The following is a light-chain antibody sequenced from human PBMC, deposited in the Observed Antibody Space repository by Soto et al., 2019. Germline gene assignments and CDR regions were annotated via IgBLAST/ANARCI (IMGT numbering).Light chain of an antibody. Sequence: IVLTQSPGTRSLSPGERANLSCGASQSVTSDYLAWYQQKPGQPARLLIYGASNSATAIADRFSGSGSAIDFTLTISRVVPEDFAVYYCQQYCSSPYTFGQGTRLDI. V-gene: IGKV3-20*01. J-gene: IGKJ2*01. CDR1: QSVTSDY. CDR2: GAS. CDR3: QQYCSSPYT.